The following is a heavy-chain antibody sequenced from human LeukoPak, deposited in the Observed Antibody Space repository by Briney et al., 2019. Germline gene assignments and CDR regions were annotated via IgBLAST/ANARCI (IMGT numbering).Heavy chain of an antibody. J-gene: IGHJ6*02. V-gene: IGHV4-30-2*01. Sequence: PSETLSLTCAVSGGSISSGGYSWSWIRQPPGKGLEWIGYIYHSGSTYYNPSLKSRVTISVDRSKNQFSLKLSSVTAADTAVYYCARGAPPNRYYYCYGMDVWGQGTTVTVSS. D-gene: IGHD1-14*01. CDR3: ARGAPPNRYYYCYGMDV. CDR2: IYHSGST. CDR1: GGSISSGGYS.